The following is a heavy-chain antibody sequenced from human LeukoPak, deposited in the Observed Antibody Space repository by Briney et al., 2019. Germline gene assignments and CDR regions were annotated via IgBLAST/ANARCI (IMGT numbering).Heavy chain of an antibody. CDR1: GGTFSSYA. CDR3: ARGAYSGSSLLPHAFDI. D-gene: IGHD1-26*01. J-gene: IGHJ3*02. Sequence: ASVRVSCKASGGTFSSYAISWVRQAPGQGLEWMGGIIPIFGTANYAQKFQGRVTITADKSTSTAYMELSSLRSEDTAVYYCARGAYSGSSLLPHAFDIWGQGTMVTVSS. V-gene: IGHV1-69*06. CDR2: IIPIFGTA.